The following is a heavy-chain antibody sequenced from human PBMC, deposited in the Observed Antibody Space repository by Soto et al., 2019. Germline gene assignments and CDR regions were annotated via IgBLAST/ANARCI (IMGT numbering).Heavy chain of an antibody. CDR2: IYYSGST. CDR3: ATGVFP. J-gene: IGHJ5*02. Sequence: QVQLQESGPGLVKPSQTLSLTCTVSGGSISSGGYYWNWIRQHPGKGLEWIGYIYYSGSTYYNPSLTSPVSISVDTSKTHFSLKRTSVTAADTAVYYCATGVFPWGRGTLVTVSS. CDR1: GGSISSGGYY. V-gene: IGHV4-31*01.